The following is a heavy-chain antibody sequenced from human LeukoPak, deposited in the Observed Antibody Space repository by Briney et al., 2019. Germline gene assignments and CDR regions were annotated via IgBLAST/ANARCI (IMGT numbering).Heavy chain of an antibody. CDR3: ARVHDSSSNFDY. CDR2: IYTSGST. Sequence: SETLSLTCTVSGGSICSYYWSWIRQPAGKGLEWIGRIYTSGSTNYNPSLQSRVTMSVDTSKNQFSLKLSSVTAADTAVYYCARVHDSSSNFDYWGQGTLVTVSS. CDR1: GGSICSYY. V-gene: IGHV4-4*07. J-gene: IGHJ4*02. D-gene: IGHD3-22*01.